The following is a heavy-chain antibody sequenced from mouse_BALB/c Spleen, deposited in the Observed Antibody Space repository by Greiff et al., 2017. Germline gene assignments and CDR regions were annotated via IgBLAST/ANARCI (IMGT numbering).Heavy chain of an antibody. CDR3: AREGYGYDGFAY. Sequence: EVKLMESGGGLVKPGGSLKLSCAASGFTFSSYAMSWVRQTPEKRLEWVATISSGGSYTYYPDSVKGRFTISRDNAKNTLYLQMSSLRSEDTAMYYCAREGYGYDGFAYWGQGTLVTVSA. CDR2: ISSGGSYT. V-gene: IGHV5-9-3*01. J-gene: IGHJ3*01. CDR1: GFTFSSYA. D-gene: IGHD2-2*01.